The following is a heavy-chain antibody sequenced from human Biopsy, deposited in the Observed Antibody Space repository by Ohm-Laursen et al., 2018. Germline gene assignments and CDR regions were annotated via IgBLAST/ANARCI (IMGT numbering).Heavy chain of an antibody. CDR3: ATKLTGYFHH. CDR1: RGTFSNYG. D-gene: IGHD3-9*01. CDR2: NIPILGTG. V-gene: IGHV1-69*06. Sequence: AVRVSSEAPRGTFSNYGVNWVRQAPGPGLVWLGGNIPILGTGNYAQKFQDRVTVAADTSTSTATMELRSLRSDDTAVYYCATKLTGYFHHWGQGPLVIVSS. J-gene: IGHJ1*01.